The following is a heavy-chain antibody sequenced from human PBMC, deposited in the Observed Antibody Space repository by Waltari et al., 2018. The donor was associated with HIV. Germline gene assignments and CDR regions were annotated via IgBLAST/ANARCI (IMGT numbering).Heavy chain of an antibody. CDR2: VFHAGVT. V-gene: IGHV4-59*11. J-gene: IGHJ4*02. CDR3: ARGAASSCSGGDCQFLNY. Sequence: QVLLQASGPRQVGFSATLSPTCSGYGSSIRNHYWTWTRQPPGRGLEWIGYVFHAGVTTYSSACKSRVTMSTDTSKNQVSLQLTAVTAADTAMYFCARGAASSCSGGDCQFLNYWGQGLLVTV. D-gene: IGHD2-21*02. CDR1: GSSIRNHY.